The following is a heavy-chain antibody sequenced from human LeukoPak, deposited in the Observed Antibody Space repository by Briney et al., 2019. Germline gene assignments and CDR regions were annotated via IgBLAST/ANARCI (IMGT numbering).Heavy chain of an antibody. J-gene: IGHJ4*02. Sequence: PGGSLRLSCAASGSTFSSYAMSWVRQAPGKGLEWVSAISGSGGSTYYADSVKGRFTISRDNSKNTLYLQMNSLRAEDTAVYYCAKLVAVAGIPIDYWGQGTLVTVSS. V-gene: IGHV3-23*01. D-gene: IGHD6-19*01. CDR2: ISGSGGST. CDR1: GSTFSSYA. CDR3: AKLVAVAGIPIDY.